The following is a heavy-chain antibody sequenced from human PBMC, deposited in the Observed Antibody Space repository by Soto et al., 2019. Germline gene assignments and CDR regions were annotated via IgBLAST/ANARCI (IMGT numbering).Heavy chain of an antibody. CDR3: ASRDPGTSVDY. Sequence: PSETLSFTSAVFGGSFTSNNWWTWVRQPPGQGLEWIGEIYRTGSTNYNPSLKGRVTISLDKSENQFSLKVTSLTAADTAVYYCASRDPGTSVDYWGQGTLVTVSS. CDR1: GGSFTSNNW. CDR2: IYRTGST. D-gene: IGHD1-7*01. J-gene: IGHJ4*02. V-gene: IGHV4-4*02.